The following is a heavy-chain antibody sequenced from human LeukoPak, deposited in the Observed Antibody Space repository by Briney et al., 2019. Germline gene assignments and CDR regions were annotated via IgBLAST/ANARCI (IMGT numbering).Heavy chain of an antibody. Sequence: SETLSLTCTVSGGSISSRNYYWGWIRQPPGKGLEWIGSCDYSGSTWYNPSLKSRVTISIDTSKNHFSLKMTSVTAADTALYYCARDGRYYYGRSGHPRDYWGQGILVTVSS. V-gene: IGHV4-39*07. D-gene: IGHD1-26*01. CDR2: CDYSGST. CDR1: GGSISSRNYY. CDR3: ARDGRYYYGRSGHPRDY. J-gene: IGHJ4*02.